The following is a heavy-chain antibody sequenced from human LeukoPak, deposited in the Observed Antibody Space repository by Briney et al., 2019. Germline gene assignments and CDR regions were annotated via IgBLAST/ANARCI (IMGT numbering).Heavy chain of an antibody. CDR1: GGSFSGYY. J-gene: IGHJ5*02. CDR2: INHSGST. D-gene: IGHD3-9*01. Sequence: SETLSLTRAVYGGSFSGYYWSWIRQPPGNGLEWIGEINHSGSTNYNPSLKSRVTISVDTSKNQFSLKLSSVTAADTAVYYCARGGRYFDWPTRGRWFGPWGQGTLVTVSS. CDR3: ARGGRYFDWPTRGRWFGP. V-gene: IGHV4-34*01.